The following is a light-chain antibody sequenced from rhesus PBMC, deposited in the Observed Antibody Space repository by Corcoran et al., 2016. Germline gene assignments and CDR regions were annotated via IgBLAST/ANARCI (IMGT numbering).Light chain of an antibody. Sequence: DIQMTQSPSSLSASVGDTVTITCRASQSFSSSLAWYQQKPGKAPKLLIYSASSLQSGVPSRFSGSKARTDFTLTNCNLQPEDIANYYCPQYYSYPYSFGQGTKVGIK. CDR3: PQYYSYPYS. CDR2: SAS. J-gene: IGKJ2*01. V-gene: IGKV1-46*01. CDR1: QSFSSS.